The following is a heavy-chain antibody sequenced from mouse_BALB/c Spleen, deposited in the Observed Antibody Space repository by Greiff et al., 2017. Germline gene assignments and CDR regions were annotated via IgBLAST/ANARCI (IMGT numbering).Heavy chain of an antibody. CDR1: GFAFSSYD. V-gene: IGHV5-12-1*01. CDR2: ISSGGGST. Sequence: DVMLVESGGGLVKPGGSLKLSCAASGFAFSSYDMSWVRQTPEKRLEWVAYISSGGGSTYYPDTVKGRFTISRDNAKNTLYLQMSSLKSEDTAMYYCASDGYPFAYWGQGTLVTVSA. J-gene: IGHJ3*01. D-gene: IGHD2-3*01. CDR3: ASDGYPFAY.